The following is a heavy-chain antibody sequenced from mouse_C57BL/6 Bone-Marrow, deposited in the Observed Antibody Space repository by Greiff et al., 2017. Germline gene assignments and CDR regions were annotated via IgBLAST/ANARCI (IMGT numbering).Heavy chain of an antibody. CDR1: GYTFTDYN. Sequence: VQLQQSGPELVKPGASVKIPCKASGYTFTDYNMDWVKQSHGKSLEWIGDSNPNNGGTIYNQKFKGKATLTVDKSSSTAYMELRSLTSEDTAVYYCARGYGRFDYWGQGTTLTVSS. J-gene: IGHJ2*01. CDR2: SNPNNGGT. V-gene: IGHV1-18*01. CDR3: ARGYGRFDY. D-gene: IGHD1-1*01.